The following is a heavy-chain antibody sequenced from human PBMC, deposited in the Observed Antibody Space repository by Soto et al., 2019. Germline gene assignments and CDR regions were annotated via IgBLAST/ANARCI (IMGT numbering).Heavy chain of an antibody. CDR1: GGTFSSYA. Sequence: SVKVSCKASGGTFSSYAISWVRQAPGQGLEWMGGIIPIFGTANYAQKFQGRVTITADESTSTAYMELSSLRSEDTAVYYCARDPGEGRSSGGVAFVIGGKGTMVTVSS. J-gene: IGHJ3*02. CDR2: IIPIFGTA. D-gene: IGHD2-15*01. V-gene: IGHV1-69*13. CDR3: ARDPGEGRSSGGVAFVI.